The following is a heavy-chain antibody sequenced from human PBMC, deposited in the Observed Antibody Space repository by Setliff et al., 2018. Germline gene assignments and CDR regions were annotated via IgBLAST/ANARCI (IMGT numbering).Heavy chain of an antibody. CDR2: TIPMFRTT. Sequence: SVKVSCKASGGTFSNYGVSWVRQAPGQGLEWMGGTIPMFRTTNYARKFQGRVTIITDESTSTAYMQLSSLGSDDTAVYYCVREGVDRRSSTDYRYYMDVWGEGTTVTVSS. CDR1: GGTFSNYG. J-gene: IGHJ6*03. V-gene: IGHV1-69*05. CDR3: VREGVDRRSSTDYRYYMDV. D-gene: IGHD5-12*01.